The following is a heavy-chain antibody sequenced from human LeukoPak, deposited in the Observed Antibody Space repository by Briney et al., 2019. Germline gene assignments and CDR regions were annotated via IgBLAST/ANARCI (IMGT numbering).Heavy chain of an antibody. CDR2: ISGSGSST. CDR1: GFTFSSYA. J-gene: IGHJ5*02. D-gene: IGHD3-10*01. V-gene: IGHV3-23*01. CDR3: AKGLWFGEKNWFDP. Sequence: GGSLRLSCAASGFTFSSYAMSWVRQAPGKGLDWVSGISGSGSSTYYADSVKGRFTISRDNSKNTLYLQMNSLRAEDTAVYYCAKGLWFGEKNWFDPWGQGTLVTVSS.